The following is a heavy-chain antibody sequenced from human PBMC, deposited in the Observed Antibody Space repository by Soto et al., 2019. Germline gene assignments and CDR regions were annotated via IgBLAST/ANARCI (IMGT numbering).Heavy chain of an antibody. J-gene: IGHJ6*02. Sequence: GGSLRLSCAASGFNFSNYAMHWVRQAPGKGLEWVVVISYDGARQYDADSVKGRFTMSRDNSKNTLYLQMNSLRVEDTAVYYCVRDGNIVVVPAANFYYYYYGMDVWGQGTTVTVSS. CDR2: ISYDGARQ. CDR1: GFNFSNYA. D-gene: IGHD2-2*01. CDR3: VRDGNIVVVPAANFYYYYYGMDV. V-gene: IGHV3-30-3*01.